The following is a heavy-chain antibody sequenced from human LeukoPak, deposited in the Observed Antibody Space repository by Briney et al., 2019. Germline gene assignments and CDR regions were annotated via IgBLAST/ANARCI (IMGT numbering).Heavy chain of an antibody. CDR2: IIPILGIA. D-gene: IGHD4-17*01. CDR1: GVTFSSYA. J-gene: IGHJ4*02. Sequence: SVNVACKASGVTFSSYAISWVRQAPGQGLEWMGRIIPILGIANYAPKFQGRVKITADTSTSTAYMELSSLRSEDTAVYYCARQTTVTTYFDYWGQGTLVTVSS. CDR3: ARQTTVTTYFDY. V-gene: IGHV1-69*04.